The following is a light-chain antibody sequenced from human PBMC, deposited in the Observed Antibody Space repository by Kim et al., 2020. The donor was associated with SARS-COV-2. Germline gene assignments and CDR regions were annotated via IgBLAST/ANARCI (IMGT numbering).Light chain of an antibody. Sequence: SVGDRVTITCQATQVIRKFLNWYQQRPGKAPQLLIYDVSNLQTGVPSRFSGSGYGTEFTLTISSLQPEDFATYYCQQNDAFPITFGQGTRLEIK. J-gene: IGKJ5*01. V-gene: IGKV1-33*01. CDR3: QQNDAFPIT. CDR1: QVIRKF. CDR2: DVS.